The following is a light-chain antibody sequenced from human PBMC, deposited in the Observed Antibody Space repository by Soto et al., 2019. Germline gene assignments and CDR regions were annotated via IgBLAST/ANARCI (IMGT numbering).Light chain of an antibody. CDR3: GSYTSSTTPYV. V-gene: IGLV2-14*03. CDR2: DVS. CDR1: SSAIGGNKF. J-gene: IGLJ1*01. Sequence: QSALTQPASVSGSPGQSITISCSGTSSAIGGNKFVSWYQHHPGKAPKLIIYDVSRRPSGVSNRFSGSKSGNTASLTISGLQVEDEADYYCGSYTSSTTPYVFGTGTKVTVL.